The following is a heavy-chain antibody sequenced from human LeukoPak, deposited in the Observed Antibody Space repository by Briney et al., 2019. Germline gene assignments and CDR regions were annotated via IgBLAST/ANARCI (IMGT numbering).Heavy chain of an antibody. CDR3: ARVRRQFSELGYFDY. CDR2: ISYDGSNK. V-gene: IGHV3-30-3*01. Sequence: GRSLRLSCAASGFTFSSYAMHWVRQAPGKGLEWVAVISYDGSNKYYADSVKGRFTISRDNSKNTLYLQMNSLRAEDTAVYYCARVRRQFSELGYFDYWGQGTLVTVSS. D-gene: IGHD6-6*01. CDR1: GFTFSSYA. J-gene: IGHJ4*02.